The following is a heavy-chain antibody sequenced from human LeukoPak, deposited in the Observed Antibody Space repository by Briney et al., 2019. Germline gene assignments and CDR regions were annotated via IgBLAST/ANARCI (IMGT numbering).Heavy chain of an antibody. CDR3: VREGTGVLRYLAY. V-gene: IGHV3-21*06. CDR1: GFTFGSYS. J-gene: IGHJ4*02. D-gene: IGHD3-9*01. CDR2: ISSSSGYI. Sequence: PGGSLRLSCAGSGFTFGSYSMNWVRQAPGKGQEWVSSISSSSGYINYADSVKGRFTISRDNAKNSLFLQMNSLRVVDTAVYFCVREGTGVLRYLAYWGQGSLVTVSS.